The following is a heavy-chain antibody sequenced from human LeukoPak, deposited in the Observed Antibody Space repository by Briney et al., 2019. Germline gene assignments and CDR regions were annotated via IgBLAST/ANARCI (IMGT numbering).Heavy chain of an antibody. J-gene: IGHJ4*02. Sequence: PGGSLRLSCAVSGITLSNYGMSWVRQAPGKGLEWVAGISDSGGTTKYADSVKGRFTISRDNRKNTLYLQMNSLRDEDTAVYFCAKRGVVIRVILVGFHKEAYYFDSWGQGALVTVSS. V-gene: IGHV3-23*01. CDR2: ISDSGGTT. D-gene: IGHD3-22*01. CDR1: GITLSNYG. CDR3: AKRGVVIRVILVGFHKEAYYFDS.